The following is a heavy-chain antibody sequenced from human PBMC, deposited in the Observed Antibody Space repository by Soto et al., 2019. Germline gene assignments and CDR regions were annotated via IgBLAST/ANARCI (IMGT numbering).Heavy chain of an antibody. D-gene: IGHD7-27*01. J-gene: IGHJ6*02. V-gene: IGHV1-18*04. CDR3: ARSGSGAAYYYYGLDV. CDR2: VSPYNGNT. CDR1: GYTFTSHG. Sequence: QVPLVQSGAEVKKPGASVKVSCKASGYTFTSHGFIWVRQAPGQGLEWMGWVSPYNGNTNYAQKFQGRVTMTTDTSTSTAYMELRSLTSDDTAVYYCARSGSGAAYYYYGLDVWGQGTTVTVSS.